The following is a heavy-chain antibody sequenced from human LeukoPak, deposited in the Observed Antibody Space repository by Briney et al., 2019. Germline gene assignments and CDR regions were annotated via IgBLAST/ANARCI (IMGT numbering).Heavy chain of an antibody. CDR1: GFSLTTSGMS. Sequence: SGPTLVNPTQTLTLTCTFSGFSLTTSGMSVSWIRQPPGKALEWLARIDWDDDQYYSTSLKTRLTISKDTSKNQVVLTMATMDPVGTATYYCARTYCTYGSTSPPDYWGQGTLVTVSS. J-gene: IGHJ4*02. V-gene: IGHV2-70*11. CDR2: IDWDDDQ. CDR3: ARTYCTYGSTSPPDY. D-gene: IGHD2-8*01.